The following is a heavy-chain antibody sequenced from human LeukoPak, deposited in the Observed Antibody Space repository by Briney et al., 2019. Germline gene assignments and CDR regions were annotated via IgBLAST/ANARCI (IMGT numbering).Heavy chain of an antibody. CDR3: ARGLYGSHDY. CDR2: ITSSSSYI. D-gene: IGHD3-10*01. Sequence: GGSLRLSCAASGFTFSSYSMNWVRQAPGKGLEWVSSITSSSSYIYYADSVKGRFTISRDNAKNSLFLQMNSLRAEDTALYYCARGLYGSHDYWGQGTLVTVSS. CDR1: GFTFSSYS. V-gene: IGHV3-21*04. J-gene: IGHJ4*02.